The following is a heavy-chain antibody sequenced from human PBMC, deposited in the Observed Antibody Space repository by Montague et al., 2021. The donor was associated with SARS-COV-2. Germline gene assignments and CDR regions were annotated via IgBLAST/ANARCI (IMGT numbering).Heavy chain of an antibody. D-gene: IGHD3-16*02. CDR3: ARLGFVELWLNLGWFDP. V-gene: IGHV4-39*01. Sequence: YCMKKTNYNPSLKSRVTMPVDTSKNQFSLGLRSVTAADTAVYYCARLGFVELWLNLGWFDPWGQGTLVTVSS. CDR2: YCMKKT. J-gene: IGHJ5*02.